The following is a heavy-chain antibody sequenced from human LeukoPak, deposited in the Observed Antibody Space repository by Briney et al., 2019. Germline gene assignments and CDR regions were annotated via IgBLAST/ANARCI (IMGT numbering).Heavy chain of an antibody. D-gene: IGHD4-17*01. Sequence: ASVKVSCKASGYTFTSYGISWVRQAPGQGLEWMGWISGYNGKTKYAQKLQGRVTMTTDTSTSTAYMELRSLRSGDTAVYYCARETSLSLRSFDYWGQGTLVTVSS. CDR3: ARETSLSLRSFDY. CDR1: GYTFTSYG. V-gene: IGHV1-18*01. J-gene: IGHJ4*02. CDR2: ISGYNGKT.